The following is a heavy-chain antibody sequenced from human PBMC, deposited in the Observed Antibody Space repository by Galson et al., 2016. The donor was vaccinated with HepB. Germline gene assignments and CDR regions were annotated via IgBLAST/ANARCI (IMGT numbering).Heavy chain of an antibody. CDR2: IYHSGST. D-gene: IGHD5-12*01. CDR3: AAYSGDDYDAFDI. V-gene: IGHV4-4*02. J-gene: IGHJ3*02. Sequence: PPGKGLEYIGEIYHSGSTIYNPSLKSRVIISVDNSKNQFSLKVTSVTAADTAVYYCAAYSGDDYDAFDIWGQGALVTVSS.